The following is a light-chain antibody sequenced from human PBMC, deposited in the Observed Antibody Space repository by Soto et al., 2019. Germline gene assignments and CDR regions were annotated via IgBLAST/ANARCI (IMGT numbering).Light chain of an antibody. CDR2: AAS. CDR3: LQHNTYPLT. V-gene: IGKV1-17*01. J-gene: IGKJ4*01. Sequence: DIQMTQSPSSLSASVGDRVTITCRASQDIRSDLGWYQQKPGKAPKRLIYAASSLQSGVPSRFRGSGSGTEFTLTISSLQPEDFATYYCLQHNTYPLTFGGGTKVEIK. CDR1: QDIRSD.